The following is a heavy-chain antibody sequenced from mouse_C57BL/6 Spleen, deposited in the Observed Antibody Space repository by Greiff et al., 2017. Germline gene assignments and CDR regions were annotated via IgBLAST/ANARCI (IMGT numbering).Heavy chain of an antibody. CDR1: GFTFSDYY. D-gene: IGHD2-4*01. Sequence: EVHLVESEGGLVQPGSSMKLSCTASGFTFSDYYMAWVRQVPEKGLEWVANINYDGSSTYYLDSLKSRFIISRDNAKNILYLQMSSLKSEDTATYYCARAYYDYDWYFDVWGTGTTVTVSS. CDR3: ARAYYDYDWYFDV. CDR2: INYDGSST. V-gene: IGHV5-16*01. J-gene: IGHJ1*03.